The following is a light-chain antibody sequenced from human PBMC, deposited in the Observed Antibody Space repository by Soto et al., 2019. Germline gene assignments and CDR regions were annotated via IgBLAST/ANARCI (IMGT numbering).Light chain of an antibody. CDR2: DAS. J-gene: IGKJ5*01. CDR1: QTISRW. Sequence: IEMTQSQSSLSASVGDEVTITCRASQTISRWLAWYQQKPGRAPKLLIYDASTLESGVPSRCSGSGSETEFTLTISRLQPDDFATYFCHSRAFGQGTLLEIK. V-gene: IGKV1-5*01. CDR3: HSRA.